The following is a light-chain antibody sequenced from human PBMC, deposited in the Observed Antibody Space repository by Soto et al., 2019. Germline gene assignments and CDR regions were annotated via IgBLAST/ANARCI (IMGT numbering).Light chain of an antibody. CDR1: QSISTY. Sequence: DIQMTQSPSSLSASVGDRVTITCRASQSISTYLNWYQQKPGKAPKLLIYAASSLQSGVPSRFSGSGSGTDFTLTFSCLQTADFATYYCQQSYDTPWTFGQGTKVHIK. J-gene: IGKJ1*01. CDR3: QQSYDTPWT. CDR2: AAS. V-gene: IGKV1-39*01.